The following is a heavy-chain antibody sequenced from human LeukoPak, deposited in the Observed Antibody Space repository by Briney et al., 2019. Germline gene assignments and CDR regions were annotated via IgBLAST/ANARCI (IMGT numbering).Heavy chain of an antibody. J-gene: IGHJ4*02. CDR3: AKAPYSSGWCDY. CDR1: GFTFSSYA. D-gene: IGHD6-19*01. CDR2: ISGSGGST. Sequence: HPGGSLRLSCAASGFTFSSYAMSWVRQAPGKGLEWVSGISGSGGSTYYADSVKGRFTISRDNSKNTLYLQMGSLRAEDAAIYYCAKAPYSSGWCDYWGQGTLVTVSS. V-gene: IGHV3-23*01.